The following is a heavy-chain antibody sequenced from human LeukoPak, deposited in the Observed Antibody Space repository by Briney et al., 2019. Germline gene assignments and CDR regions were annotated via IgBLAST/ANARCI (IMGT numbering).Heavy chain of an antibody. CDR3: ARVGYYDSSNYYAYFQH. V-gene: IGHV3-74*01. CDR1: GFTFSSYW. J-gene: IGHJ1*01. D-gene: IGHD3-22*01. Sequence: GGSLRLSCAASGFTFSSYWMHWVRQAPGKGLEWVARINSDWTDISYGDSVKGRFTISRDNAKNTLYLQMNSLRVEDTAVYYCARVGYYDSSNYYAYFQHWGQGTLVTVSS. CDR2: INSDWTDI.